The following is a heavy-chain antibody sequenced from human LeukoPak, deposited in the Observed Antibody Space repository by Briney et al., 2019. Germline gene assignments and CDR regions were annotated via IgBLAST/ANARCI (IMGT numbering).Heavy chain of an antibody. V-gene: IGHV1-46*01. CDR3: ARITVSGSCPRGRCYFDY. D-gene: IGHD2-15*01. Sequence: ASVKVSCKASGYTFTSYHMHWVRQAPGQGLEWMGIINPSGGTTNYAQKFRGRVTMTRDMSTSTAYMELRSLRPDDTAVYYCARITVSGSCPRGRCYFDYWGQGTLVTVSS. J-gene: IGHJ4*02. CDR1: GYTFTSYH. CDR2: INPSGGTT.